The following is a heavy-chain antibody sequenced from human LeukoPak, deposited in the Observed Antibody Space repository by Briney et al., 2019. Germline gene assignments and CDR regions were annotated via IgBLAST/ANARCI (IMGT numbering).Heavy chain of an antibody. J-gene: IGHJ4*02. CDR2: ISSSSSYI. CDR1: GFTFSSYS. V-gene: IGHV3-21*01. Sequence: GGSLRLSCAASGFTFSSYSMNWVRQAPGKGLEWVSSISSSSSYIYYADSVKGRFTISRDNAKNSLYLQMNSLRAEDTAVYYCARIGLRVGTLDYWGQGTLVTVSS. D-gene: IGHD1-14*01. CDR3: ARIGLRVGTLDY.